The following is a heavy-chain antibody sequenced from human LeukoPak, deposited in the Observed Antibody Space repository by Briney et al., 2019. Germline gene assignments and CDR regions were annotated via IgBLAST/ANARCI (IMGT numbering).Heavy chain of an antibody. V-gene: IGHV3-48*02. CDR2: ISSSSSTI. J-gene: IGHJ4*02. CDR3: ARVGSRDGYYSPKFDY. Sequence: GGSLRLSCAASGFTFSSYSMNWVRQAPGKGLEWVSYISSSSSTIYYADSVKGRFTISRDNAKNSLYLQMNSLRDEDTAVYYCARVGSRDGYYSPKFDYWGQGTLVTVSS. D-gene: IGHD3-3*01. CDR1: GFTFSSYS.